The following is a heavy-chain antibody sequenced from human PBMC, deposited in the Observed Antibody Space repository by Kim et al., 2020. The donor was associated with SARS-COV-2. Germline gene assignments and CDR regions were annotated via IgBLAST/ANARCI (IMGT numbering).Heavy chain of an antibody. V-gene: IGHV4-34*01. CDR2: INHSGST. Sequence: SETLSLTCAVYGGSFRGYYWSWIRQPPGKGLEWIGEINHSGSTNYNPSLKSRVTISVDTSKNQFSLKLSSVTAADTAVYYCARVRGVTIFGVVIGRDYYYMDVWGKGTTVTVSS. CDR3: ARVRGVTIFGVVIGRDYYYMDV. D-gene: IGHD3-3*01. CDR1: GGSFRGYY. J-gene: IGHJ6*03.